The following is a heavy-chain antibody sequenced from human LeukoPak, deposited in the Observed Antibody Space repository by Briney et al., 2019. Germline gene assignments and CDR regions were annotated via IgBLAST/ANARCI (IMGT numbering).Heavy chain of an antibody. CDR2: IYHSGST. J-gene: IGHJ3*02. CDR1: GYSISSGYY. Sequence: NPSGTLSLTCTVSGYSISSGYYWGWIRQPPGKGLEWIGSIYHSGSTYYNPSLKSRVTMSVDTSKNQFSLKLSSVTAADTAVYYCARVGGSYWIDAFDIWGQGTMVTVSS. D-gene: IGHD3-16*01. V-gene: IGHV4-38-2*02. CDR3: ARVGGSYWIDAFDI.